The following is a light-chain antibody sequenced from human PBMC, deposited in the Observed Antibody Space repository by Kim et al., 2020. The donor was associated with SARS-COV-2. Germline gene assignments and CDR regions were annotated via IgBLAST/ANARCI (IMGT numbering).Light chain of an antibody. CDR2: AAS. CDR3: QKYNSAPWT. J-gene: IGKJ1*01. V-gene: IGKV1-27*01. CDR1: QDIANS. Sequence: ASIGDRVTITCRASQDIANSLAWYQQKPGKVPQVLIYAASTLQSGVPSCFSGSGSGTEFTLTIDSLQTEDVATYYCQKYNSAPWTFGPGTKVDIK.